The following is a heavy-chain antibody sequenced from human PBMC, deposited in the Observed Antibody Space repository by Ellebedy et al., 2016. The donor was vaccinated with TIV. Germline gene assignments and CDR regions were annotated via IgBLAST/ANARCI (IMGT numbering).Heavy chain of an antibody. CDR2: VYYSGSP. V-gene: IGHV4-39*02. Sequence: MPSETLSLTCSVSGGSVSSTRYYWAWIRQPPGKGLEWIGSVYYSGSPYYNPSFKSRVTLSADTSKNHFSLNLRTVTAADTAVYYCARIDPWRPIDDWGQGILVTVSS. J-gene: IGHJ4*02. CDR3: ARIDPWRPIDD. D-gene: IGHD2-21*01. CDR1: GGSVSSTRYY.